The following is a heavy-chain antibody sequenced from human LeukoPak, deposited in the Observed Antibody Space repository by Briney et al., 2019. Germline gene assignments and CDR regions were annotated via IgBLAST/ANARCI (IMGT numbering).Heavy chain of an antibody. CDR3: ARGRWQQPFDY. J-gene: IGHJ4*02. CDR2: MNPNSGDT. V-gene: IGHV1-8*03. CDR1: GYTFTSYD. D-gene: IGHD6-13*01. Sequence: ASVKVSCKASGYTFTSYDINWVRQATGQGLEWMGWMNPNSGDTGYAQKFQGRVTITRNTSISTAYMELSSLRSEDTAVYYCARGRWQQPFDYWGQGTLVTVSS.